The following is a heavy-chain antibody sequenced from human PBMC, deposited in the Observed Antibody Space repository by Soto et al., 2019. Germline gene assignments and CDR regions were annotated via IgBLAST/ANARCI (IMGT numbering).Heavy chain of an antibody. CDR3: GTFLSTTSPDV. D-gene: IGHD2-2*01. J-gene: IGHJ6*04. Sequence: SQTLSLTCAISGASVSSKSAAWNWIRQSTSRGLEWLGRTYYRSKWYNDYAVSVKSRITINPDTSKNQFSLHLNSVTPEDTAVYYCGTFLSTTSPDVWGEGTTVTVSS. V-gene: IGHV6-1*01. CDR2: TYYRSKWYN. CDR1: GASVSSKSAA.